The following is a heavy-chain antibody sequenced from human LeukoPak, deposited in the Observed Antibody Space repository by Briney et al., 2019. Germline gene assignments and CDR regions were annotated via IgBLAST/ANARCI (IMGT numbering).Heavy chain of an antibody. Sequence: ASVKVSCKASGYTFTGYYMHWVRQAPGQGLEWMGWINPNSGGTNYAQKFQGRVTMTRDTSISTAYMELSRLRSDDTAVYYCGREKYSGSYKWDFDYWGQGNLVTVSS. CDR2: INPNSGGT. CDR1: GYTFTGYY. J-gene: IGHJ4*02. CDR3: GREKYSGSYKWDFDY. V-gene: IGHV1-2*02. D-gene: IGHD1-26*01.